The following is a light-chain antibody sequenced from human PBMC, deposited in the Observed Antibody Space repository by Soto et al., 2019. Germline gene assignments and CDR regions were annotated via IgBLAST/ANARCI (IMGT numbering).Light chain of an antibody. Sequence: QSVLTQPPSASATPGQGVTISCSGSSSNIGTNTVTWYQQLPGTAPKLLIYTDSFRSSGVPERFSGSKSGTSASLAISGLQSDDEADYYCAAWDDKLKAYVFGTGTKVTVL. CDR3: AAWDDKLKAYV. CDR1: SSNIGTNT. CDR2: TDS. V-gene: IGLV1-44*01. J-gene: IGLJ1*01.